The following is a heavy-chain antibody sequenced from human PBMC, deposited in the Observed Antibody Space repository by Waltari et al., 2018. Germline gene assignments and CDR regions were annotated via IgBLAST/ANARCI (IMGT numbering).Heavy chain of an antibody. Sequence: QLQLQESGPGLVKSSETLSLTCTVSGGSISSSGYYWGWIRQPPGKGLEWIGTIDYSGNTYDNPPLKSRVTIAVDTSKRQFSLKLNSVTAADTAVYYCVRDFGDHRTDYWGQGTLVTVSS. CDR3: VRDFGDHRTDY. CDR1: GGSISSSGYY. CDR2: IDYSGNT. D-gene: IGHD4-17*01. V-gene: IGHV4-39*02. J-gene: IGHJ4*02.